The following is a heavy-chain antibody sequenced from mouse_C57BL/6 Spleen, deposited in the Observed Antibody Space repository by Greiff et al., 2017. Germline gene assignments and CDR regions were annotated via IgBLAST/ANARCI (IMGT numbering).Heavy chain of an antibody. CDR1: GFTFSDYY. CDR3: ARVYCNYSYYDMGD. V-gene: IGHV5-16*01. D-gene: IGHD2-1*01. Sequence: EVKVEESEGGLVQPGSSMKLSCTASGFTFSDYYMAWVRQVPEKGLEWVANINYDGSSTYYLDSLKSRFIISRDNAKNILYLQMSSMKSEDTATYYCARVYCNYSYYDMGDWGPGTTVTVSS. J-gene: IGHJ4*01. CDR2: INYDGSST.